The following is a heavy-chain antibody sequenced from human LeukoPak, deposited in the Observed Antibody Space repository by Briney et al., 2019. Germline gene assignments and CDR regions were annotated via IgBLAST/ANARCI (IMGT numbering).Heavy chain of an antibody. J-gene: IGHJ4*02. Sequence: GESLKISCKGSRYSFTSYWIGWVRQMPGKGLEWMGIIYPGDSDTRYSPSFQGQVTISADKSISTAYLQWSSLKASDTAMYYCARTPPDITIFGVADYWGQGTLVTVSS. CDR1: RYSFTSYW. D-gene: IGHD3-3*01. CDR3: ARTPPDITIFGVADY. V-gene: IGHV5-51*01. CDR2: IYPGDSDT.